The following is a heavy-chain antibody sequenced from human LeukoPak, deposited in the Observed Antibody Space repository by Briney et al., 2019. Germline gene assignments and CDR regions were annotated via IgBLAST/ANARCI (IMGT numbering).Heavy chain of an antibody. CDR2: ISSSSSTI. Sequence: SGGSLRLSCAASGFTFSSYSMNWVRQAPGKGLEWVSYISSSSSTIYYADSVKGRFTISRDNAKNSLYLQMNSLRAEDTAVYYCARAPASGFDMWGQGTVVTVSS. D-gene: IGHD6-25*01. CDR1: GFTFSSYS. J-gene: IGHJ3*02. V-gene: IGHV3-48*04. CDR3: ARAPASGFDM.